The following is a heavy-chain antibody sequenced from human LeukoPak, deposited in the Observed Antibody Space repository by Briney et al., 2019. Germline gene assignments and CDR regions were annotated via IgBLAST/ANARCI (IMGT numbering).Heavy chain of an antibody. D-gene: IGHD4-23*01. CDR3: ARDLPGVASSAYGGPSKDY. CDR1: GYTFTSYG. Sequence: ASVKVSCKASGYTFTSYGISWVRQAPGQGLEWVGWISAYNGNTNYAQKLQGRVTMTTDTSTSTAYMELRSLRSDDTAVYYCARDLPGVASSAYGGPSKDYWGQGTLVTVSS. J-gene: IGHJ4*02. CDR2: ISAYNGNT. V-gene: IGHV1-18*01.